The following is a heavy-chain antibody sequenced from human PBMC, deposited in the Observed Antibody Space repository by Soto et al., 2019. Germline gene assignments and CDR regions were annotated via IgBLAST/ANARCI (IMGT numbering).Heavy chain of an antibody. D-gene: IGHD5-12*01. CDR3: AQMSIVATIVFDY. CDR1: GGSFSGYY. V-gene: IGHV4-34*01. Sequence: SETLSLTCAVYGGSFSGYYWSWIRQPPGKGLEWIGEINHSGSTNYNPSLKSRVTISVDTSKNQFSLKLSSVTAADTAVYYCAQMSIVATIVFDYWGQGTLVTVSS. J-gene: IGHJ4*02. CDR2: INHSGST.